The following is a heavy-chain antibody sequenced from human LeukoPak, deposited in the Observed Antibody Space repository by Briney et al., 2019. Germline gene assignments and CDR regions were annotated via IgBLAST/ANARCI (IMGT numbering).Heavy chain of an antibody. Sequence: GGALRLSCAASGFIFSSYAMSWVRQAPGKGLEWVSAISDGGVITYYAESVKGRFTISRDNSKQTVFLQMHSLRAEDTAVYYCVKENIPAADGDYWGQGTLVTVSS. D-gene: IGHD2-2*01. J-gene: IGHJ4*02. CDR3: VKENIPAADGDY. V-gene: IGHV3-23*01. CDR2: ISDGGVIT. CDR1: GFIFSSYA.